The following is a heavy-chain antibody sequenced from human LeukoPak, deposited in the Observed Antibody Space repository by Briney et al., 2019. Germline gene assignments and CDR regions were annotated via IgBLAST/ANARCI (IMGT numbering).Heavy chain of an antibody. Sequence: GGSLRLSCAASGFTFSSYGMSWVRQAPGKGLEWVSTISRSGGSTYYADSVKGRFTISRDNAKNTLYLQMNSLRAEDTAVYYCAKEFGGLRYFDWLFYPPLWGQGTLVTVSS. J-gene: IGHJ4*02. D-gene: IGHD3-9*01. V-gene: IGHV3-23*01. CDR3: AKEFGGLRYFDWLFYPPL. CDR1: GFTFSSYG. CDR2: ISRSGGST.